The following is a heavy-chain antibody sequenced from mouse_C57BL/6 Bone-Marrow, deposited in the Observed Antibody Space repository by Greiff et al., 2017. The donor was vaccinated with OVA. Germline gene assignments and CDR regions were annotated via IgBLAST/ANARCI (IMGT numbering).Heavy chain of an antibody. J-gene: IGHJ2*01. CDR2: IWRGGST. D-gene: IGHD2-2*01. V-gene: IGHV2-5*01. Sequence: VQLQQSGPGLVQPSQSLSITCTVSGFSLTSYGVHWVRQSPGKGLEWLGVIWRGGSTDYNAAFMSRLSITKDNSKSHVFFKMNSLQADDTAIYYCATSRGLRRGYYFDYWGQGTTLTVSS. CDR1: GFSLTSYG. CDR3: ATSRGLRRGYYFDY.